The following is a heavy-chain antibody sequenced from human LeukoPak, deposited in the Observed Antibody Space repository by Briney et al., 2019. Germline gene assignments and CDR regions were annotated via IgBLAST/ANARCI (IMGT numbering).Heavy chain of an antibody. J-gene: IGHJ4*02. D-gene: IGHD1-1*01. CDR1: GGSISSSRYY. Sequence: SETLSLTCTVSGGSISSSRYYWGWIRQPPGKGLDWIGSISYSGSTYYNPSLKSRVTISVDTSKNHFSLKVSSVTAADTAVYYCARYNRHFDYWGQGTLVTVSS. CDR3: ARYNRHFDY. CDR2: ISYSGST. V-gene: IGHV4-39*02.